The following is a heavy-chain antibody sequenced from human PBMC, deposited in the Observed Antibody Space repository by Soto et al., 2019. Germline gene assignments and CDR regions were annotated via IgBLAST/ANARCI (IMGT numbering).Heavy chain of an antibody. CDR2: ISGSGGST. Sequence: PGGSLRLSCAASGFTFSSYAMSWVRQAPGKGLEWVSAISGSGGSTYYADSAKGRFTISRDNSKNTLYLQMNSLRAEDTAVYYFANLNPGLLNWFDPWGQGTLVTSPQ. CDR3: ANLNPGLLNWFDP. V-gene: IGHV3-23*01. CDR1: GFTFSSYA. D-gene: IGHD4-17*01. J-gene: IGHJ5*02.